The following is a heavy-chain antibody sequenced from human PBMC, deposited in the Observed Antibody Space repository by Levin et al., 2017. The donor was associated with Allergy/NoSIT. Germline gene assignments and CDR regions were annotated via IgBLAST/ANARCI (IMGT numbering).Heavy chain of an antibody. V-gene: IGHV4-4*02. D-gene: IGHD2-21*01. CDR3: ARDGVQWGLEYYYYYMDV. CDR2: IYHSGST. Sequence: SETLSLTCAVSGGSISSSNWWSWVRQPPGKGLEWIGEIYHSGSTNYNPSLKSRVTISVDKSKNQFSLKLSSVTAADTAVYYCARDGVQWGLEYYYYYMDVWGKGTTVTVSS. CDR1: GGSISSSNW. J-gene: IGHJ6*03.